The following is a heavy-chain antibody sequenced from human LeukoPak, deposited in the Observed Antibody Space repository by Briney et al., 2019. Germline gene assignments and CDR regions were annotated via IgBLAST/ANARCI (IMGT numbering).Heavy chain of an antibody. V-gene: IGHV3-74*01. Sequence: GCLRLSCSASGFTLSNYWMHWVRQAPGKGLVWVARLHSNGSFTTYADSVKGRFTISRDTAKNTLYLQMNSLRVEDTAVYYCARFVVVTAGDYWGQGTLVTVSS. CDR3: ARFVVVTAGDY. D-gene: IGHD2-21*02. J-gene: IGHJ4*01. CDR1: GFTLSNYW. CDR2: LHSNGSFT.